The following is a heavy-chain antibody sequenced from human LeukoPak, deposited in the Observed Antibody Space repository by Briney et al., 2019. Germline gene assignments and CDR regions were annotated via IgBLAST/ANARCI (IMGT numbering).Heavy chain of an antibody. CDR3: ARHSQYKSQNWFDP. CDR1: GGSISNYY. V-gene: IGHV4-59*08. Sequence: SETLSLTCTVSGGSISNYYWTWIRQPPGKGLEWIGYIYYSGNTNYNPSLKSRVTISVDTSKNQFSLKLSSVTAADTAVYYCARHSQYKSQNWFDPWGQGTLVTVSS. J-gene: IGHJ5*02. D-gene: IGHD1-14*01. CDR2: IYYSGNT.